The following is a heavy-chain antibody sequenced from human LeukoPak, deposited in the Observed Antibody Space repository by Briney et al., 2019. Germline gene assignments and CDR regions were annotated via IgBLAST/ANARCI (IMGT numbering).Heavy chain of an antibody. CDR2: MNPNSGNT. V-gene: IGHV1-8*01. Sequence: ASAKVSCKASGYTFTSYDINWVRQATGQGLEWMGWMNPNSGNTGYAQKFQGRVTMTRNTSISTAYMELSSLRSEDTAVYYCARASSGWSSFYYYYGMDVWGQGTTVTVSS. CDR1: GYTFTSYD. CDR3: ARASSGWSSFYYYYGMDV. D-gene: IGHD6-19*01. J-gene: IGHJ6*02.